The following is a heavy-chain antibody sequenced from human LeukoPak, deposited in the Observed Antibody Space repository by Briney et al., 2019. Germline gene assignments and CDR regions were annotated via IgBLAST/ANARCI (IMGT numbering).Heavy chain of an antibody. CDR2: FDPEDGET. CDR3: ATSYYYDSSDYYRIDY. V-gene: IGHV1-24*01. D-gene: IGHD3-22*01. CDR1: GYTLTGLS. J-gene: IGHJ4*02. Sequence: ASVKVSCKVSGYTLTGLSMNWVRQAPGKGLEWMGGFDPEDGETIYAQKFQGRVTMTEDTSTDTAYMELSSLRSEDTAVYYCATSYYYDSSDYYRIDYWGQGNLVTVSS.